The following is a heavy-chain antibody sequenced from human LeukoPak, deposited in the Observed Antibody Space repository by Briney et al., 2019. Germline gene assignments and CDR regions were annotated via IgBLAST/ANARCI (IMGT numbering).Heavy chain of an antibody. J-gene: IGHJ4*02. D-gene: IGHD3-10*01. CDR2: INPNSGGT. CDR1: GYTFTGYY. Sequence: ASVKVSCKASGYTFTGYYMHWVRQAPGQGLEWMGWINPNSGGTNYAQKFQGRVTMTRDTSISTAYMELSRLRSDDTAVYYCARGSRYYYGSGSQYYFDYWGQGTLVTVSS. CDR3: ARGSRYYYGSGSQYYFDY. V-gene: IGHV1-2*02.